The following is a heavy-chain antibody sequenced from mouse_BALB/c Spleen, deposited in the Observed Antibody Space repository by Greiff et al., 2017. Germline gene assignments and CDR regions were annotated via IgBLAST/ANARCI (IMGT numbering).Heavy chain of an antibody. CDR1: GYTFTSYT. J-gene: IGHJ4*01. Sequence: LVESAAELARPGASVKMSCKASGYTFTSYTMHWVKQRPGQGLEWIGYINPSSGYTEYNQKFKDKTTLTADKSSSTAYMQLSSLTSEDSAVYYCARSGGLPHYYAMDYWGQGTSVTVSS. V-gene: IGHV1-4*02. CDR3: ARSGGLPHYYAMDY. CDR2: INPSSGYT. D-gene: IGHD2-4*01.